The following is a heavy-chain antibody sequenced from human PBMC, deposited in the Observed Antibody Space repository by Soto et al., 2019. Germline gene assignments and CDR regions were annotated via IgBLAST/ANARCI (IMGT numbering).Heavy chain of an antibody. CDR3: ARDSSLDVRPLDH. D-gene: IGHD3-10*01. J-gene: IGHJ4*02. Sequence: GGSLRLSCAASGFTFNNYYMSWIRQAPGKGLGWVSYISGSGSYAKYADSVKGRFTISRDNAKKSLYLQMNSLRAEDTAVYYCARDSSLDVRPLDHWGQGTLVTVSS. CDR2: ISGSGSYA. V-gene: IGHV3-11*06. CDR1: GFTFNNYY.